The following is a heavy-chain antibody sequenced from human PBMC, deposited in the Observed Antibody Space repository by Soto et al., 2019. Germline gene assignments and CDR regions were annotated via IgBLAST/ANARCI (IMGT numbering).Heavy chain of an antibody. CDR1: GFTFSSYG. CDR2: ISYDGSNK. V-gene: IGHV3-30*18. CDR3: AKDLAYLCTSCSPYGMDV. Sequence: GGSLRLSCAASGFTFSSYGMHWVRQAPGKGLEWVAVISYDGSNKNYADSVKGRFTISRDNSKNTLYLQMNSLRAEDTAVYYCAKDLAYLCTSCSPYGMDVWGQGTTVTVSS. D-gene: IGHD2-2*01. J-gene: IGHJ6*02.